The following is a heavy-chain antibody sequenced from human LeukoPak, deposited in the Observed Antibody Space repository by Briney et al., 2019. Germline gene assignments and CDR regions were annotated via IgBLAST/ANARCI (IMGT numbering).Heavy chain of an antibody. D-gene: IGHD4-17*01. V-gene: IGHV1-2*02. Sequence: ASVKVSXKASGXTXTGYYMHWVRQAPGQGLEWMGWINPNSGGTNYAQKFQGRVTMTRDTSISTAYMELSRLRSDDTAVYYCAREDTVTSPFDYWGQGTLVTVSS. CDR1: GXTXTGYY. CDR2: INPNSGGT. CDR3: AREDTVTSPFDY. J-gene: IGHJ4*02.